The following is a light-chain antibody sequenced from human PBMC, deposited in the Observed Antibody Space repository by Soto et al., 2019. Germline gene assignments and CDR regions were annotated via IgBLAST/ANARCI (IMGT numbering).Light chain of an antibody. J-gene: IGLJ2*01. CDR1: SSDVGGYDF. CDR3: CSYAGDLAL. CDR2: DAS. Sequence: QSVLTQPRSVSGSPGQSVTISCTGTSSDVGGYDFVSWYQQHPGKAPKLMISDASKRPSGVPDRFSGSKSGNTASLTISGLQAEDEADYYCCSYAGDLALFGGGTKVTV. V-gene: IGLV2-11*01.